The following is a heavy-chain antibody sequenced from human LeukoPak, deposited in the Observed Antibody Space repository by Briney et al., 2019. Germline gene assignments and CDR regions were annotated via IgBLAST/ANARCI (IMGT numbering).Heavy chain of an antibody. D-gene: IGHD3-10*01. V-gene: IGHV1-24*01. CDR1: GYTLTEFS. Sequence: ASVKVSCKVSGYTLTEFSMHWVRQAPGKGLEWMGGFDPEDGTTIYAQKFQGRVTMTEDTSTDTAYMELSSLTSEDAAIYYCTRGASINRGIIIYYFDYWGQGTLVTVSS. CDR2: FDPEDGTT. CDR3: TRGASINRGIIIYYFDY. J-gene: IGHJ4*02.